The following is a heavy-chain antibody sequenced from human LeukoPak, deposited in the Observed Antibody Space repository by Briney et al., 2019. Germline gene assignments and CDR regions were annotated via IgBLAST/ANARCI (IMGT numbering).Heavy chain of an antibody. CDR1: GFTFSSYS. CDR2: ISSSSSYI. J-gene: IGHJ4*02. CDR3: ARGELELVDY. V-gene: IGHV3-21*01. Sequence: GRSLRLSCAASGFTFSSYSMNWVRQAPGKGLEWVSSISSSSSYIYYADSVKGRFTISRDNAKNSLYLQMNSLRAEDTAVYYCARGELELVDYWGQGTLVTVSS. D-gene: IGHD1-7*01.